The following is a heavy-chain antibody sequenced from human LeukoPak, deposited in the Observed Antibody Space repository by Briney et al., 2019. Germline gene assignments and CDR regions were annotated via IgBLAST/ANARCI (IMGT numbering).Heavy chain of an antibody. D-gene: IGHD6-13*01. V-gene: IGHV4-59*12. CDR1: GGSISSYY. J-gene: IGHJ5*01. CDR2: IYYSGST. Sequence: PSETLSLTCTVSGGSISSYYWSWFRQPPGKGLEWIGYIYYSGSTNYNPSLRSRVTISVDTSKSQFSLKLSSVTAADTAVYYCARELEGAAGNSWFDSWGQGTLVTVSS. CDR3: ARELEGAAGNSWFDS.